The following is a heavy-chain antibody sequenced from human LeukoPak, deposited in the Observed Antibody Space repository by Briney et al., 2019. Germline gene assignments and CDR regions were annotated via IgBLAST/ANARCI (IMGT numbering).Heavy chain of an antibody. V-gene: IGHV3-9*01. D-gene: IGHD3-10*01. CDR2: ISWNSGSI. Sequence: PGGSLRLSCASSGFTLSSYAMSWVRHARGKGLEWGSGISWNSGSIGYADSVKRRFTISRDNAKNSLYLQMNSLRAEDTALYYCAKDISFGSGSYLDYWGQGTLVTVSS. J-gene: IGHJ4*02. CDR3: AKDISFGSGSYLDY. CDR1: GFTLSSYA.